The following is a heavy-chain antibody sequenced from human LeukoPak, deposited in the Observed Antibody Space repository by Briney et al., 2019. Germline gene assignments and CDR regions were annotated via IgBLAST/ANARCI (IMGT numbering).Heavy chain of an antibody. CDR2: ISGSGGST. D-gene: IGHD3-22*01. CDR3: AKCSGYYDSSGYYSFEYYYYYMDV. J-gene: IGHJ6*03. CDR1: GFTFSSYA. V-gene: IGHV3-23*01. Sequence: PGGSLRLSCAASGFTFSSYAMTWVRQAPGKGLEWVSGISGSGGSTNYADSVKGRFTISRDNSKNTLYLQMNSLRAEDTAVYYCAKCSGYYDSSGYYSFEYYYYYMDVWGKGTTVTVSS.